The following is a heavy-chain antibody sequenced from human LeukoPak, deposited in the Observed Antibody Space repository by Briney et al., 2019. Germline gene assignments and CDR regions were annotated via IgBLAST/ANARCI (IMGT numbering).Heavy chain of an antibody. D-gene: IGHD6-13*01. Sequence: GASVKVSCKASGYTLTSYAMHWVRQAPGQRLEWMGWINAGNGNTKYSQKFQGRVTITRDTSASTAYMELSSLRSEDTAVYYCARDGGSSWYFFFDYWGQGTLVTVSS. V-gene: IGHV1-3*01. CDR2: INAGNGNT. CDR1: GYTLTSYA. CDR3: ARDGGSSWYFFFDY. J-gene: IGHJ4*02.